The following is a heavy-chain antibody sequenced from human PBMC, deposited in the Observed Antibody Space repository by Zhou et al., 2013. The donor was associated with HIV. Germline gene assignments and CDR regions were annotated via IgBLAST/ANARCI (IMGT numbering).Heavy chain of an antibody. CDR1: GYTFTGYY. J-gene: IGHJ6*03. D-gene: IGHD3-22*01. V-gene: IGHV1-2*02. CDR2: INPDSGGT. CDR3: ARGTDSHYYYYYYMDV. Sequence: VQLVQSGAEVKKPGASVKVSCKASGYTFTGYYIHWVRQAPGQGLEWMGWINPDSGGTNYAQKFQGRVTMTRDTSITTACMELSRLRSDDTAVYYCARGTDSHYYYYYYMDVWGKGTTVTVSS.